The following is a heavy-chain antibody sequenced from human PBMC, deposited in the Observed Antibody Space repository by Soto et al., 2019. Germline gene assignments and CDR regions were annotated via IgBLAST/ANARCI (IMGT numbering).Heavy chain of an antibody. Sequence: QLQLQESGPGLVKPSETLSLTCTVSGGSISSSSYYWGWIRQPPGKGLEWIGSIYYSGSTYYNPSLKSRVXIXVNXSKNQFSLKLSSVTAADTAVYSCARHTSALSISAHWGQGTLVTVSS. CDR3: ARHTSALSISAH. J-gene: IGHJ4*02. D-gene: IGHD6-25*01. CDR1: GGSISSSSYY. V-gene: IGHV4-39*01. CDR2: IYYSGST.